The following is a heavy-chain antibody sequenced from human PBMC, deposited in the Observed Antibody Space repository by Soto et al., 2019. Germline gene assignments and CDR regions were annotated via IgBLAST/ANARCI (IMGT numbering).Heavy chain of an antibody. CDR1: GYTFTGYY. J-gene: IGHJ4*02. CDR2: INPNSGGT. Sequence: ASVKVSCKASGYTFTGYYMHWVRQAPGQGLEWMGWINPNSGGTNYAQKFQGRVTMTRDTSISTAYMELSRLRSDDTAVYYCARGYSSSWYMDYFDYWGQGTLVTAPQ. V-gene: IGHV1-2*02. CDR3: ARGYSSSWYMDYFDY. D-gene: IGHD6-13*01.